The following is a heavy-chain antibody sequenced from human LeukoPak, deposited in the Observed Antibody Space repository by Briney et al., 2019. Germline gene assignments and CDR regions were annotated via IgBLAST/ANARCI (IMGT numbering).Heavy chain of an antibody. V-gene: IGHV4-31*03. CDR1: GGSISSGGYY. J-gene: IGHJ3*02. D-gene: IGHD2-15*01. CDR3: ARVPRGGSENDAFDI. CDR2: IYYSGSI. Sequence: PSQTLSLTYTVSGGSISSGGYYWSWIRQHPGKGLEWIGYIYYSGSIYYNPSLKSRVTMSVDTSKNQFSLKLSSVTAVDTAVYYCARVPRGGSENDAFDIWGQGTMVTVSS.